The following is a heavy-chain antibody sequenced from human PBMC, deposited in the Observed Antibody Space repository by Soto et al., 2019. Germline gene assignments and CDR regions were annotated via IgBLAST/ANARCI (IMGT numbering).Heavy chain of an antibody. Sequence: SETLSLTCTVSGGSISSGGYCWSWIRQHPGKGLEWIGYIYYSGSTYYNPSLKSRVTISVDTSKNQFSLKLSSVTAADTAVYYCARDSNDYGDYGYYYGMDVWGQGTTVTVSS. CDR1: GGSISSGGYC. J-gene: IGHJ6*02. D-gene: IGHD4-17*01. CDR3: ARDSNDYGDYGYYYGMDV. V-gene: IGHV4-31*03. CDR2: IYYSGST.